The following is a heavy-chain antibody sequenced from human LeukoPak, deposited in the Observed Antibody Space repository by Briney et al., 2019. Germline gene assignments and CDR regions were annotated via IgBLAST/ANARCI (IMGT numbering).Heavy chain of an antibody. CDR2: INSDGSST. D-gene: IGHD6-13*01. CDR1: GFTFSSYW. J-gene: IGHJ6*03. CDR3: ARFSAAGSLFYYYYYYMDV. V-gene: IGHV3-74*01. Sequence: GGSLRLSCAASGFTFSSYWMHWVRQAPGKGLGWVSRINSDGSSTSYADSVKGRFTISRDSAKNTLYLQMNSLRAEDTAVYYCARFSAAGSLFYYYYYYMDVWGKGTTVTISS.